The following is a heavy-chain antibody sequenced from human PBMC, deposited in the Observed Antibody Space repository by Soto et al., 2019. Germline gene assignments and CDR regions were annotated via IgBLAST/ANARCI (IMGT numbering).Heavy chain of an antibody. Sequence: SETLSLTCTVCGGSSSSYYWSWIRQPPGKGLEWIGYIYYSGSTNYNPSLKSRVTISVDTSNNQFSLKLSSVTAADTAVYYCARVPAFGPWGHCTLVPLSS. V-gene: IGHV4-59*12. CDR2: IYYSGST. CDR1: GGSSSSYY. J-gene: IGHJ1*01. CDR3: ARVPAFGP. D-gene: IGHD3-3*01.